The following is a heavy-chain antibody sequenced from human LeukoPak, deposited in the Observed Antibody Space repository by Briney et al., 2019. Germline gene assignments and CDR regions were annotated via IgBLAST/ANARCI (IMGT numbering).Heavy chain of an antibody. CDR1: GFNFSSYG. Sequence: PWRSLRLSCAASGFNFSSYGMHWVRQAPGQGLEWVAVISYDGSNKYYADSVKGRFTISRDNSKNTLYLQMNSLRAEDTAVYYCAKEGDLWQYSYGDWGIDYWGQGTLVTVSS. J-gene: IGHJ4*02. D-gene: IGHD5-18*01. V-gene: IGHV3-30*18. CDR3: AKEGDLWQYSYGDWGIDY. CDR2: ISYDGSNK.